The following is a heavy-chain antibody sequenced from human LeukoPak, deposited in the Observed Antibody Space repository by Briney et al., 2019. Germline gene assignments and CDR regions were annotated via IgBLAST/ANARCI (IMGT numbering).Heavy chain of an antibody. CDR3: ARAYSAFDY. Sequence: SETLSLPCTVSGDPINIHTDYKWTWIRQPPGKGLEWIGYVYYTGNTNYNPSFQSRVTISVDTSKNQFSLKLTSVTAADTAVYYCARAYSAFDYCGEGTLVTVSS. J-gene: IGHJ4*02. V-gene: IGHV4-61*08. CDR1: GDPINIHTDYK. D-gene: IGHD5-12*01. CDR2: VYYTGNT.